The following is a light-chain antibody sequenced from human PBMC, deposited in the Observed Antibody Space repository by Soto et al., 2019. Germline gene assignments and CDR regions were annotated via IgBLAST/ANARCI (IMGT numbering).Light chain of an antibody. J-gene: IGKJ1*01. CDR3: QQRSEWPRT. CDR1: QSSSSY. Sequence: EIVLTQSPATLSLSPGERATLSCRASQSSSSYLAWYQQKPGQAPRLLIFDASSRATGFPARFSGSGSGTDFTLTIGSLEPEDFAVYYCQQRSEWPRTFGQGTKVEIK. CDR2: DAS. V-gene: IGKV3-11*01.